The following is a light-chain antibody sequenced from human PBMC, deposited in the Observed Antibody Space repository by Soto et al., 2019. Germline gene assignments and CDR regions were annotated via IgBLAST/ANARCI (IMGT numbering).Light chain of an antibody. Sequence: SLLTQPASVSGSPGQSITISCAGTSSDVGAYNYVSWYQHHPGKAPKLMIYGVNNRPSGDSNRFSGSKSGNTASLTISGLQAEDEADYYCSSWTSGATYVFGSGTKVTVL. V-gene: IGLV2-14*03. CDR3: SSWTSGATYV. CDR2: GVN. J-gene: IGLJ1*01. CDR1: SSDVGAYNY.